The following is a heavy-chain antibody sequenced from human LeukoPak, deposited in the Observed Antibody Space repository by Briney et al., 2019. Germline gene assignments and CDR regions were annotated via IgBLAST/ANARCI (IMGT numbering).Heavy chain of an antibody. CDR1: GYTFTDYY. CDR2: INPNSGGT. V-gene: IGHV1-2*02. Sequence: ASVKVSCKASGYTFTDYYMYWVRQAPGQGLEWMGWINPNSGGTNYAQKFQGRVTMTRDTSISTAYMELSRLRSDDTAVYYCARDTVEGREIYIDYWGQGTLVTVSS. J-gene: IGHJ4*02. D-gene: IGHD5-24*01. CDR3: ARDTVEGREIYIDY.